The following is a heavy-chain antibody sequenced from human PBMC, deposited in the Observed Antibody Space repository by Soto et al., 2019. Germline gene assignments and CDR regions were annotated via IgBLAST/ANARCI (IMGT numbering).Heavy chain of an antibody. J-gene: IGHJ5*02. CDR2: INHSGST. V-gene: IGHV4-34*01. CDR3: ARGGGIVVVPVAMPACWFDP. Sequence: QVQLQQWGAGLLKPSETLSLTCAVYGGSFSGYYWSWIRQPPGKGLEWIGEINHSGSTNYNPSLKSRVTISVDTSKNQFSLKLSSVTAADTAVYYCARGGGIVVVPVAMPACWFDPWGQGTLVTVSS. D-gene: IGHD2-2*01. CDR1: GGSFSGYY.